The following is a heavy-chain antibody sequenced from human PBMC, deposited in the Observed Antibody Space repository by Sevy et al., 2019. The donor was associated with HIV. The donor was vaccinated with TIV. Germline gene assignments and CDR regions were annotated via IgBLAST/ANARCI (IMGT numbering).Heavy chain of an antibody. V-gene: IGHV3-66*01. J-gene: IGHJ4*02. D-gene: IGHD5-18*01. Sequence: GGSLRLSCAASGFSVNSNYMTWVRQAPGKGLEGVSVIYSDETTYHADSVKDRFTISRDNSKNMLYLQMGSLRAEDTGIYYCARGKSGYGYALNYWGQGTLVTVSS. CDR3: ARGKSGYGYALNY. CDR2: IYSDETT. CDR1: GFSVNSNY.